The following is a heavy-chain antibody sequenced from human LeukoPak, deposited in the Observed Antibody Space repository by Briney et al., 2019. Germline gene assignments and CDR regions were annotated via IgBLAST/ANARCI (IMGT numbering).Heavy chain of an antibody. CDR3: SSRGDGYNNFDY. J-gene: IGHJ4*02. Sequence: GGSLRLSCAASGFTFSDSAMHWVRQASGKGLEWVGRIRSKDNSYATTYAESVKGRFAISRDDSKNTAYLQMNSLKTEDTALYYCSSRGDGYNNFDYWGQGTLVTVSS. V-gene: IGHV3-73*01. CDR1: GFTFSDSA. CDR2: IRSKDNSYAT. D-gene: IGHD5-24*01.